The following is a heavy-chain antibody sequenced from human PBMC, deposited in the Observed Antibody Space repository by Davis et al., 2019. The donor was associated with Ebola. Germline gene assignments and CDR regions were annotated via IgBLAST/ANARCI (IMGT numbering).Heavy chain of an antibody. Sequence: MPSETLSLTCAVYVGSFSGYYWSWIRQHPGKGLEWIGYIYYSGSTYYNPSLKSRVTISVDTSKNQFSLKLSSVTAADTAVYYCARGDVYGGNPADHWGQGNLVTVSS. V-gene: IGHV4-31*11. J-gene: IGHJ4*02. CDR2: IYYSGST. CDR1: VGSFSGYY. D-gene: IGHD4-23*01. CDR3: ARGDVYGGNPADH.